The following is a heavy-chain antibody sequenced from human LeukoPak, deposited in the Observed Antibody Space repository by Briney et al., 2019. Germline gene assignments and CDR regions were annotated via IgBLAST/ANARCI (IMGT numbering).Heavy chain of an antibody. CDR1: GFTFSSYG. D-gene: IGHD3-10*01. Sequence: GGSLRLSCAAPGFTFSSYGMHWVRQAPGKGLEWVAVISYDGSNKYYADSVKGRFTISRDNSKNTLYLQMNSLRAEDTAVYYCAKASRFGEFSLGDYWGQGTLVTVSS. CDR2: ISYDGSNK. V-gene: IGHV3-30*18. J-gene: IGHJ4*02. CDR3: AKASRFGEFSLGDY.